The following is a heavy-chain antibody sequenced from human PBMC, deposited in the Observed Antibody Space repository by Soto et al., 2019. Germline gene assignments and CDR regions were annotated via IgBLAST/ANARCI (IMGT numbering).Heavy chain of an antibody. D-gene: IGHD3-22*01. J-gene: IGHJ5*02. Sequence: GGSLRLSCAASGFTFSSYWMHWVRQAPGKGLVWVSRINSDGSSTSYADSVKGRFTISRDNAKNTLYLQMNSLRAEDTAVYYCARDIDYYDSSGYHSWFDPWGQGTLVTVSS. V-gene: IGHV3-74*01. CDR2: INSDGSST. CDR3: ARDIDYYDSSGYHSWFDP. CDR1: GFTFSSYW.